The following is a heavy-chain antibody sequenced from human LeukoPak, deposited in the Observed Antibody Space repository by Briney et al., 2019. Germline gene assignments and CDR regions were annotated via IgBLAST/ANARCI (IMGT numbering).Heavy chain of an antibody. D-gene: IGHD2-2*01. Sequence: GRSLRLSCAASGFTFSSYGMHWVRQAPGKGLEWVAVIWYDGSNKYYADSVKGRFTISRDNSKNSLYLQMNSLRTEDTALYYCAKEEMHCSSTSCGDYYYYGMDVWGQGTTVTVSS. V-gene: IGHV3-33*03. CDR1: GFTFSSYG. CDR3: AKEEMHCSSTSCGDYYYYGMDV. J-gene: IGHJ6*02. CDR2: IWYDGSNK.